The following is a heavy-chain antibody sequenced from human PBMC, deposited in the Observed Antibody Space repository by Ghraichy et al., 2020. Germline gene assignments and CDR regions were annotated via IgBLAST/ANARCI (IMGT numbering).Heavy chain of an antibody. CDR2: ISWNSGSI. V-gene: IGHV3-9*01. J-gene: IGHJ5*02. Sequence: SLRLSCAASGFTFDDYAMHWVRQAPGKGLEWVSGISWNSGSIGYADSVKGRFTISRDNAKNSLYLQMNSLRAEDTALYYCAKDGAAAALNWFDPWGQGTLVTVSS. CDR1: GFTFDDYA. CDR3: AKDGAAAALNWFDP. D-gene: IGHD6-13*01.